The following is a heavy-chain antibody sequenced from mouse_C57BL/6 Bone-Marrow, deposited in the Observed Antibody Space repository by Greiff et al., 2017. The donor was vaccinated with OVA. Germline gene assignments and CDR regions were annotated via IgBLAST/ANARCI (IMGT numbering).Heavy chain of an antibody. J-gene: IGHJ3*01. CDR1: GYTFTDYY. CDR2: INPNNGGT. CDR3: ATTMVKTRFAY. Sequence: EVQLQQSGPELVKPGASVKISCKASGYTFTDYYMNWVKQSHGKSLEWIGDINPNNGGTSYNQKFKGKATLTVDKSSSTAYMGLRSLTSEDSAVSYCATTMVKTRFAYWGQGTLVTVSA. V-gene: IGHV1-26*01. D-gene: IGHD2-2*01.